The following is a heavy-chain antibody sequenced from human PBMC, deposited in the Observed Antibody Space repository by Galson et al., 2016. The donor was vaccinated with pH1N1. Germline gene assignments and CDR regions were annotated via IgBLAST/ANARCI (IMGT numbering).Heavy chain of an antibody. CDR2: IYYSGSN. V-gene: IGHV4-39*01. Sequence: SETLSLTCTVSGDSVSAYYWGWIRQPPGKGLEWIGSIYYSGSNYYNPSLKSRVTISVDTSKNQFSLKLSSVTAADTGVYYCARHRMGSGYYYVEAFDIWGQGTMVTVSS. J-gene: IGHJ3*02. CDR1: GDSVSAYY. D-gene: IGHD3-22*01. CDR3: ARHRMGSGYYYVEAFDI.